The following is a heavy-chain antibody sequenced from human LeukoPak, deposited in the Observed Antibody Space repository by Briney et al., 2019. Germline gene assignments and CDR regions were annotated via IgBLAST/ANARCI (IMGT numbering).Heavy chain of an antibody. D-gene: IGHD2-2*01. CDR3: ARGPPLRYCSSTSCSYYYYYYGMDV. CDR2: IIPIFGTA. V-gene: IGHV1-69*06. CDR1: GGTFSSYA. Sequence: ASAKVSCKASGGTFSSYAISWVRQAPGQGLEWMGGIIPIFGTANYAQKFQGRVTITADKSTSTAYMELSSLRSEDTAVYYCARGPPLRYCSSTSCSYYYYYYGMDVWGKGTTVTVSS. J-gene: IGHJ6*04.